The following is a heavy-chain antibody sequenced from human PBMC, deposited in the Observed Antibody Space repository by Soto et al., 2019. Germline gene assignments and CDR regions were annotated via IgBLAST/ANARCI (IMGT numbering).Heavy chain of an antibody. CDR1: GFTFSSYA. V-gene: IGHV3-23*01. CDR3: AKDHNDILTGYYLLAPMTYYYYYYYMDV. CDR2: ISGSGGST. Sequence: GGSLRLSCAASGFTFSSYAMSWVRQAPGKGLEWVSAISGSGGSTYYADSVKGRFTISRDNSKNTLYLQMNSLRAEDTAVYYCAKDHNDILTGYYLLAPMTYYYYYYYMDVWGKGTTVTVSS. D-gene: IGHD3-9*01. J-gene: IGHJ6*03.